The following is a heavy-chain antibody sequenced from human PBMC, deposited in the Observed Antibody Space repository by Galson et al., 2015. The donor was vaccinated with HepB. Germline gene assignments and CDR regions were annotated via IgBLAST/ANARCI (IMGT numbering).Heavy chain of an antibody. Sequence: SVKVSCKASGYTFTSYAMHWVRQAPGQRLEWMGWINAGNGNTKYSQKFQGRVTITRDTSASTAYMELSSLRSEDTAVYYCARSVDYGDYNWYFDLWGRGTLVTVSS. CDR3: ARSVDYGDYNWYFDL. CDR2: INAGNGNT. D-gene: IGHD4-17*01. CDR1: GYTFTSYA. J-gene: IGHJ2*01. V-gene: IGHV1-3*01.